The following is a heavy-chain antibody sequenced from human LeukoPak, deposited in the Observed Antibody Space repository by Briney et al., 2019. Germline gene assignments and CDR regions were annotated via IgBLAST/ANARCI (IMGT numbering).Heavy chain of an antibody. J-gene: IGHJ5*02. D-gene: IGHD3-22*01. Sequence: SQTLSLTCTVSGGSISSGDYYWSWIRQPSGKGLEWIAYMYYSGSTYYNPSLKSRVTMSADTSKNQLSLKLSSVTAADTAVYYCARPYYYDSRIDPWGQGILVNVSS. CDR1: GGSISSGDYY. V-gene: IGHV4-30-4*01. CDR3: ARPYYYDSRIDP. CDR2: MYYSGST.